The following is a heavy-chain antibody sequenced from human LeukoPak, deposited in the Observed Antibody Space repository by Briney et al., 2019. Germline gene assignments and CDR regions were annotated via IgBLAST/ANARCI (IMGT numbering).Heavy chain of an antibody. CDR3: AGSEYSSSWYYFDY. D-gene: IGHD6-13*01. V-gene: IGHV4-4*09. CDR2: IYTSGGT. CDR1: GGSISSYY. Sequence: SETLSLTCTVSGGSISSYYWSWIRQPPGKGLEWIGYIYTSGGTNYNPSLKSRVTISVDTSKNQFSLKLSSVTAADTAVYYCAGSEYSSSWYYFDYWGQGTLVTVSS. J-gene: IGHJ4*02.